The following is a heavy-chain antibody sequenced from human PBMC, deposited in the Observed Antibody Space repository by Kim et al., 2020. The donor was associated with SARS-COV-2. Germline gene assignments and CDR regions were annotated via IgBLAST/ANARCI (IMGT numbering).Heavy chain of an antibody. CDR1: GITVSSNY. J-gene: IGHJ4*02. Sequence: GGSLRLSCAASGITVSSNYMTWVRQAPGKGLEWVSVIFSGGSTYYADSVRGRFTISRDNSKNMLYLQMNSLTADDTAIYYCARVDMSVFQWLSNFDCWGQGTLVTVSS. D-gene: IGHD6-19*01. CDR3: ARVDMSVFQWLSNFDC. V-gene: IGHV3-53*01. CDR2: IFSGGST.